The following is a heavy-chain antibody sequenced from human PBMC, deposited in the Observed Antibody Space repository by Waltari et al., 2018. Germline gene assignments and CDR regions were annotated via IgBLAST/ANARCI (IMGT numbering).Heavy chain of an antibody. Sequence: QVQLQESGPGLVKPSETLSLTCAVSGYSISSGYYWGWIRQPPGKGLEWIGSIYHSGSTSYNPTLKSRVTISVETSKNQFSLKLSSVTAADTAVYYCARDSVKSIEGSWFDPWGQGTLVTVSS. CDR3: ARDSVKSIEGSWFDP. D-gene: IGHD1-26*01. V-gene: IGHV4-38-2*02. CDR2: IYHSGST. J-gene: IGHJ5*02. CDR1: GYSISSGYY.